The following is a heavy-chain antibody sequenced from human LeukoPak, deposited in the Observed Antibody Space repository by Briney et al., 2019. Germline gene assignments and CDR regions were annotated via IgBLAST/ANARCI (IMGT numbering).Heavy chain of an antibody. J-gene: IGHJ3*02. Sequence: SQTLSLTCAISGDSISSDSAAWNWIRQSPSRGLEWLGRTYYRSKWFNDYAVSVKSRITINPETSRNQFSLQLNSVTPEDTAVYYCARDLLDSFDIWGQGTMVTVSS. CDR2: TYYRSKWFN. V-gene: IGHV6-1*01. CDR1: GDSISSDSAA. CDR3: ARDLLDSFDI.